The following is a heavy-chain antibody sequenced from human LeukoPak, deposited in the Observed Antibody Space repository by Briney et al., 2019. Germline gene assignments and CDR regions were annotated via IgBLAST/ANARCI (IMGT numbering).Heavy chain of an antibody. CDR3: ARGNWGYSYGHIDY. CDR2: IYYSGST. CDR1: GSISSYY. Sequence: SETLSLTCTGGSISSYYWSWIRQPPGKGLEWIGYIYYSGSTNYNPSLKSRVTMSVDTSKNQFSLKLSSVTAADTAVYYCARGNWGYSYGHIDYWGQGTLVTVSS. V-gene: IGHV4-59*01. J-gene: IGHJ4*02. D-gene: IGHD5-18*01.